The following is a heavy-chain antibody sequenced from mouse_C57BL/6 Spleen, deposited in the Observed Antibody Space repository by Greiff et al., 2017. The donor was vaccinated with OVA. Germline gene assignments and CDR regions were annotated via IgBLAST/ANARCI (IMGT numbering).Heavy chain of an antibody. Sequence: EVKLVESGGGLVKPGGSLKLSCAASGFPFSSYAMSWVRPTPAKRLEWVATISDGGSYTYYPDNVKGRFTISRDNAKNNLYLQMSHLKSEDTAMYYCARDLFDYWGQGTTLTVSS. CDR3: ARDLFDY. CDR1: GFPFSSYA. J-gene: IGHJ2*01. CDR2: ISDGGSYT. V-gene: IGHV5-4*01.